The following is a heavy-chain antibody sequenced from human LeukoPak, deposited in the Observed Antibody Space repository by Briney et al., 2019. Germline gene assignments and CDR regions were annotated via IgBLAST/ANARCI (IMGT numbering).Heavy chain of an antibody. V-gene: IGHV1-3*01. CDR1: GYTFTGYY. Sequence: ASVKVSCKASGYTFTGYYMHWVRQAPGQGLEWMGWINAGHGNTKYSQNFQARVTITRDTSASTAYMELRSLRSEDTAVYYCAKGAGFAEPLPDYWGQGTLVTVSS. D-gene: IGHD1-14*01. CDR2: INAGHGNT. CDR3: AKGAGFAEPLPDY. J-gene: IGHJ4*02.